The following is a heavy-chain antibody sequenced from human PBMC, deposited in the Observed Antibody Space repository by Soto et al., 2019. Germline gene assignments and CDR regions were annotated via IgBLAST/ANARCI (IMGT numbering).Heavy chain of an antibody. CDR2: IWYDGSNK. CDR1: GFTFNTYG. CDR3: ARADCTGAYCYSWPFNYGVDV. J-gene: IGHJ6*02. V-gene: IGHV3-33*01. D-gene: IGHD2-15*01. Sequence: QVQLVESGGGVAQPGGSLRLSCTTSGFTFNTYGMHWVRQAPGKGLEWVAIIWYDGSNKYYADSVKGRFTISRDNSKNTVYLQMNSLRADDTALYYCARADCTGAYCYSWPFNYGVDVWGQGTTVTVSS.